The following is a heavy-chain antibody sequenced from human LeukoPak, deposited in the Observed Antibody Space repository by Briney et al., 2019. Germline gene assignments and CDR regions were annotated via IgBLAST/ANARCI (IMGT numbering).Heavy chain of an antibody. CDR1: GFTFSSYS. V-gene: IGHV3-21*01. CDR2: ISSSSSYI. J-gene: IGHJ3*02. D-gene: IGHD3-22*01. CDR3: ARNYDSSGYYYDADAFDI. Sequence: KPGGSLRHSCAASGFTFSSYSMNWVRQAPGKGLEWVSSISSSSSYIYYADSVKGRSTISRDNAKNSLYLQMNSLRAEDTAVYYCARNYDSSGYYYDADAFDIWGQGTMVTVSS.